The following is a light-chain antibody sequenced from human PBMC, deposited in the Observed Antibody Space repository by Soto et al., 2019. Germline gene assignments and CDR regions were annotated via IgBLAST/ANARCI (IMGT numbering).Light chain of an antibody. CDR1: QSVSSDY. J-gene: IGKJ4*01. Sequence: EIVLTQSPGTLSLSPGERATLSCRASQSVSSDYLALYQQKPGQTPKVLIYRASSRATGIPDRFSGSGSGTDFTLTISRLEPEDFAVYYCQQYGSSPLTFGGGTKVDIK. V-gene: IGKV3-20*01. CDR3: QQYGSSPLT. CDR2: RAS.